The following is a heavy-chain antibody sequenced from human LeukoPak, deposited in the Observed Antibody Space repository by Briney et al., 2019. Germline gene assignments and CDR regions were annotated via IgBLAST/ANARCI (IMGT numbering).Heavy chain of an antibody. V-gene: IGHV1-69*05. CDR1: GGAFSSYA. CDR3: ARVSGGSGSYGDFDY. D-gene: IGHD3-10*01. Sequence: GSSVKVSCKASGGAFSSYAISWVRQAPGQGLEWMGRIIPIFGTANYAQKFQSRVTITTDESTSTAYMELSSLRSEDTAVYYCARVSGGSGSYGDFDYWGQGTLVTVSS. CDR2: IIPIFGTA. J-gene: IGHJ4*02.